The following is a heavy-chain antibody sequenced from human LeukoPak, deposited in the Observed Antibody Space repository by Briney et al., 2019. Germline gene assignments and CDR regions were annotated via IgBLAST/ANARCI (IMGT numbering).Heavy chain of an antibody. CDR2: INPNSGVT. CDR1: GYTLTDYY. CDR3: ARDPTIYPAFDY. V-gene: IGHV1-2*02. J-gene: IGHJ4*02. D-gene: IGHD2-2*02. Sequence: ASVKVSCKASGYTLTDYYMHWVRQAPGQGLEWMGWINPNSGVTNYAQKFQGRVAMTRDTSISTAYMELSRLRSDDTAVYYCARDPTIYPAFDYWGQGTLVTVSS.